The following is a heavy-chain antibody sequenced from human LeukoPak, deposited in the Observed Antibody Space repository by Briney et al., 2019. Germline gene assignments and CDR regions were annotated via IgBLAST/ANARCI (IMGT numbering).Heavy chain of an antibody. CDR3: AKAGGWTNYFDY. CDR2: SSAGGGST. D-gene: IGHD6-19*01. Sequence: PGGSLRLSCAASGFTFSSYAMTWVRQAPGKGLEWVSASSAGGGSTYYADSVKGRFIISRDNSKNTLYLQLNSLRAEDTAVYYCAKAGGWTNYFDYWGQGTLVTVSS. J-gene: IGHJ4*02. V-gene: IGHV3-23*01. CDR1: GFTFSSYA.